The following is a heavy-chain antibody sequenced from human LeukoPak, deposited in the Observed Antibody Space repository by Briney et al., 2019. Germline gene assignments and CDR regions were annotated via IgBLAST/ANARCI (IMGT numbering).Heavy chain of an antibody. V-gene: IGHV4-34*01. CDR1: GGSFSGYY. J-gene: IGHJ2*01. CDR3: ARNRVAAVGRLFDL. D-gene: IGHD6-13*01. Sequence: SETLSINCAVYGGSFSGYYWSWIRQPPGKGLEGIGEINHSGSTNYNPSLKSRVTISVDTSKNQFSLKLSSVTAADTAVYYCARNRVAAVGRLFDLWGRGTLVTVSS. CDR2: INHSGST.